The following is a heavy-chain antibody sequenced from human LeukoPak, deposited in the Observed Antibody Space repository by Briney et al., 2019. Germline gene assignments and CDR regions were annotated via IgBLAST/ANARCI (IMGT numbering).Heavy chain of an antibody. V-gene: IGHV1-69*01. CDR3: ARNAVPDRPFSGMDV. CDR2: IIPIFGTA. J-gene: IGHJ6*04. CDR1: GGTFSSYA. Sequence: SVKVTCKASGGTFSSYAISWVRQAPGQGLEWMGGIIPIFGTANYAQKFQGRVTITADESTSTAYMELSSLRSEDTAVYYCARNAVPDRPFSGMDVWGKGTTVTVSS. D-gene: IGHD2-2*01.